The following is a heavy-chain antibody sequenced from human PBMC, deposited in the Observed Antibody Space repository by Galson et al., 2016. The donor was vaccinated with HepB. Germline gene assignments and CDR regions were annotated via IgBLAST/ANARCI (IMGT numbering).Heavy chain of an antibody. J-gene: IGHJ4*02. CDR1: GFTFSSYG. V-gene: IGHV3-33*01. CDR3: ARNRLGWSLLEAIDS. D-gene: IGHD2-15*01. CDR2: IWYDGSNK. Sequence: SLRLSCAASGFTFSSYGMHWVRQAPGKGLEWVAVIWYDGSNKYYADSVKGRFTISRDNAKNSLHLHMNSLRAEDTAVYYCARNRLGWSLLEAIDSWGQGTLITVSS.